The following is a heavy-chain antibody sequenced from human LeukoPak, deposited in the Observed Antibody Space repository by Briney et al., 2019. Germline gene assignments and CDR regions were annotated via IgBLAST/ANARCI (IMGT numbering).Heavy chain of an antibody. CDR1: GVSISSSNSY. J-gene: IGHJ5*02. V-gene: IGHV4-39*07. CDR3: ARVHYYYDLSEFDP. CDR2: IYHSGST. D-gene: IGHD3-22*01. Sequence: PSETLSLTCTVSGVSISSSNSYWGWIRQPPGKGLEWIGSIYHSGSTYYNPSLKSRVTISVDTSKNQFSLRLSSVTAADTAVYYCARVHYYYDLSEFDPWGQGTLVTVSS.